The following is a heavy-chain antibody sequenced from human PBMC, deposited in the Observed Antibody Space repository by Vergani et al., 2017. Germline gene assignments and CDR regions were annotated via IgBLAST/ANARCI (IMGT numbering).Heavy chain of an antibody. J-gene: IGHJ6*02. D-gene: IGHD6-19*01. Sequence: QVQLVQSGAEVKKPGSSVKVFCKASGGTFSSYTISWVRQAPGQGLEWMGRIIPILGIANYAQKFQGRVTITADKSTSTAYMELSSLRSEDTAVYYCARESGSSGWYEGYYYYGMDVWGQGTTVTVSS. CDR2: IIPILGIA. CDR3: ARESGSSGWYEGYYYYGMDV. CDR1: GGTFSSYT. V-gene: IGHV1-69*08.